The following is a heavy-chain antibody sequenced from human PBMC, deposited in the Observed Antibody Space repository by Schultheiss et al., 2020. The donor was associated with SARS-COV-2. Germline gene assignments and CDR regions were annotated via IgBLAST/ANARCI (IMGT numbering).Heavy chain of an antibody. D-gene: IGHD3-3*01. CDR2: INHSGST. V-gene: IGHV4-34*01. CDR3: ARGSVKTYDVWSGYYPKYFDY. CDR1: GGSFSGYY. Sequence: SETLSLTCAVYGGSFSGYYWSWIRQPPGKGLEWIGEINHSGSTNYNPSLKSRVTISVDTSKNQFSLKLSSVTAADTAVYYCARGSVKTYDVWSGYYPKYFDYWGQGTLVTVSS. J-gene: IGHJ4*02.